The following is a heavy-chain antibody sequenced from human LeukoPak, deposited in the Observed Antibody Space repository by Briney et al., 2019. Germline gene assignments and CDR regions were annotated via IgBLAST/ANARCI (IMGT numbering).Heavy chain of an antibody. V-gene: IGHV1-69*13. Sequence: SVKVSCKASGGTFSSYAISWVRQAPGQGLEWMGGIIPIFGTANYAQKFQGRVTITADESTSTAYMELSSLRSEDTAVYYCARGFSTYYDFDYWGQGTPVTVSS. CDR2: IIPIFGTA. CDR1: GGTFSSYA. D-gene: IGHD3-10*01. J-gene: IGHJ4*02. CDR3: ARGFSTYYDFDY.